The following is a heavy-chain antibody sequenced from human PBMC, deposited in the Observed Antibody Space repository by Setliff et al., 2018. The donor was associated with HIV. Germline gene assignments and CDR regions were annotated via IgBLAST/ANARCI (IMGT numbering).Heavy chain of an antibody. CDR1: GGTFSSYG. CDR2: IIPMLGTG. Sequence: SVKVSCKTSGGTFSSYGISWVRQAPGQGLEWMGGIIPMLGTGFYAQKFQGRVTITTDESRSTAYMELSSLSSEDTAVFYCARAGHSSSYHYYGMDVWGQGTTVTSP. V-gene: IGHV1-69*05. D-gene: IGHD6-13*01. CDR3: ARAGHSSSYHYYGMDV. J-gene: IGHJ6*02.